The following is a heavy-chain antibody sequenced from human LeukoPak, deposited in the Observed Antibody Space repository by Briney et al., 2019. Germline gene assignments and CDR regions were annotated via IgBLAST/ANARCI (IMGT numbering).Heavy chain of an antibody. D-gene: IGHD3-10*01. Sequence: SETLSLTCTVSGGSISSYYWSWIRQPAGKGLEWIGRIYTSGSTHYNPSLKSRVTISVNTSKNQFSLKLSSVTAADTAVYYCARDHNQYYYGSGVSGGWFDPWGQGTLVTVSS. CDR1: GGSISSYY. CDR2: IYTSGST. CDR3: ARDHNQYYYGSGVSGGWFDP. J-gene: IGHJ5*02. V-gene: IGHV4-4*07.